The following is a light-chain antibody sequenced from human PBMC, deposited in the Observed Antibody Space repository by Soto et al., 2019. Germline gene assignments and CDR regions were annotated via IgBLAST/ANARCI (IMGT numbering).Light chain of an antibody. CDR2: GAS. J-gene: IGKJ1*01. CDR3: RQYAGSSPT. Sequence: EIVLTQSPGTLSLSPGERATLSCRASQSVGSSFLAWYQQRRGQAPRLLIYGASSRATGIPDRFSGSGSGTDFTLTISRLEPEDFAGYYCRQYAGSSPTFGQGSKVEI. CDR1: QSVGSSF. V-gene: IGKV3-20*01.